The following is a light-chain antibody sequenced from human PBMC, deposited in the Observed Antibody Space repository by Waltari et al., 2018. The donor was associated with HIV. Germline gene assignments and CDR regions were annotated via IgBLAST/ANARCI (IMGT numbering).Light chain of an antibody. CDR1: SSDVGGYNY. CDR3: SSYTSSSTWV. CDR2: EVS. V-gene: IGLV2-14*01. Sequence: SALTQPASVSGSPGHSITIPCTRTSSDVGGYNYVSCYQQHPGKAPKLMIYEVSNLPSGVSNRFSGSKSGNTASLTISGLQAEDEADYYCSSYTSSSTWVFGGGTKLTVL. J-gene: IGLJ3*02.